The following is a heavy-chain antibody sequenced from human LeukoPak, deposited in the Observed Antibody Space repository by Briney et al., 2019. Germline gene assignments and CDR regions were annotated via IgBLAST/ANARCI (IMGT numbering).Heavy chain of an antibody. J-gene: IGHJ4*02. V-gene: IGHV3-23*01. Sequence: GGSLRLSCAASGFTFSSYAMSWVRQAPGKGLEWVSAISGSGGSTYYADSVKGRFTISRDNSKNTLCLQMNSLRAEDTAVYYCAKDPSDMGSGWYPLDYWGQGTLVTVSS. CDR3: AKDPSDMGSGWYPLDY. D-gene: IGHD6-19*01. CDR2: ISGSGGST. CDR1: GFTFSSYA.